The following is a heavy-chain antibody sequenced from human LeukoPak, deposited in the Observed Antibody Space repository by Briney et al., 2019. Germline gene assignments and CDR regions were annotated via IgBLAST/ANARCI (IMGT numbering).Heavy chain of an antibody. CDR1: GFTFSSSG. CDR2: ISYDGSDK. CDR3: AKDRSASWSFDY. Sequence: GGSPRLSCAASGFTFSSSGMHWVRQAPGKGLEWVAVISYDGSDKYYADSGKGRFTISRDNSKNTLYLQMNSLRAEDTAVYYCAKDRSASWSFDYWGQGTLVTVSS. J-gene: IGHJ4*02. V-gene: IGHV3-30*18. D-gene: IGHD6-13*01.